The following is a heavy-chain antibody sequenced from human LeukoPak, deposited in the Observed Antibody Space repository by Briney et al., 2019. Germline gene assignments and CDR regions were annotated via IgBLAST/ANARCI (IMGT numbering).Heavy chain of an antibody. V-gene: IGHV3-74*01. Sequence: GGYLRLSCVASGFCFTGYWMHWVRQAPGKGLEWVSRVNSDGTTTYADSVKGRFTISRDNAKKTVYLQMHSLRAEDTAMYYCATWGWGSSTDYWGQGTLVTVSS. J-gene: IGHJ4*02. CDR1: GFCFTGYW. D-gene: IGHD3-16*01. CDR2: VNSDGTT. CDR3: ATWGWGSSTDY.